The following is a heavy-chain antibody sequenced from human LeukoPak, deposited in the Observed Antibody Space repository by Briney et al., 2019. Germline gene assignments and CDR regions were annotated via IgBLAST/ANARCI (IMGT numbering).Heavy chain of an antibody. V-gene: IGHV3-23*01. CDR3: SLRAFWFDP. Sequence: GGSLRLSCAASGFTFSTYAMSWVRQAPGKGLEWVSGIIGSGGSTYYADSVKGRFTISRDNSKNTLFLQMNSLRAEDTAVYYCSLRAFWFDPWGQGTLVSVSS. CDR1: GFTFSTYA. CDR2: IIGSGGST. J-gene: IGHJ5*02. D-gene: IGHD2-21*02.